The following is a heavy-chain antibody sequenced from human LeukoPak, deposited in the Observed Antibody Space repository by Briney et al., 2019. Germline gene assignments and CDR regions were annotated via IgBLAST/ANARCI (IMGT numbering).Heavy chain of an antibody. CDR2: IYYSGST. D-gene: IGHD6-13*01. V-gene: IGHV4-31*03. CDR1: GGSISSGGYY. J-gene: IGHJ4*02. CDR3: ARDSSSGNFDY. Sequence: SQTLSLTCTVSGGSISSGGYYWSWIRQHPGKGLEWIGYIYYSGSTYYNPSLKSRVIISVDTSKNQSSLKLSSVTAADTAVYYCARDSSSGNFDYWGQGTLVTVSS.